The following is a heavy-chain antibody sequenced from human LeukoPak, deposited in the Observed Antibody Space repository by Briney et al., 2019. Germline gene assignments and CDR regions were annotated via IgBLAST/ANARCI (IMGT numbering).Heavy chain of an antibody. J-gene: IGHJ4*02. V-gene: IGHV1-8*01. CDR1: GYTFTSYD. CDR3: ARAHYYDSRGYHYDFDY. D-gene: IGHD3-22*01. CDR2: MNPNSGNT. Sequence: ASVKVSCKASGYTFTSYDINWVRQATGQGLEWMGWMNPNSGNTGYAQNFQGRVTMTRNTSISTAYMELSSLTSEDTAVYYCARAHYYDSRGYHYDFDYWGQGTLVTVSS.